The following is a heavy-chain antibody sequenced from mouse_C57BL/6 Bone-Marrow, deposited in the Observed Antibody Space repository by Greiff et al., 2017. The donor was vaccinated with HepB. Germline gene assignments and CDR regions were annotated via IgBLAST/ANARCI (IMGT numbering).Heavy chain of an antibody. CDR1: GYTFTSYW. J-gene: IGHJ2*01. V-gene: IGHV1-69*01. CDR3: ARIYGSSLFDY. CDR2: IDPSDSYT. D-gene: IGHD1-1*01. Sequence: QVQLQQPGAELVMPGASVKLSCKASGYTFTSYWMHWVKQRPGQGLEWIGEIDPSDSYTNYNQKFKGKSTLTVDKSSSTAYMKLSSLTSEDSAVYYCARIYGSSLFDYWGQGTTLTVSS.